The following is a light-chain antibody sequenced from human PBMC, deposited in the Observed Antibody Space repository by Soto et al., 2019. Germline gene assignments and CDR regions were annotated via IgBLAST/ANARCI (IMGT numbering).Light chain of an antibody. Sequence: IVLTQSPATLSLSPGEGATISCMASQSVSSYLAWYQQKPGQAPRLLIYDASNRATGIPARFSGSGSGTDFTLTISSLEPEDFAVYYCQQRSNWPPITFGQGTRLEIK. CDR1: QSVSSY. CDR2: DAS. CDR3: QQRSNWPPIT. J-gene: IGKJ5*01. V-gene: IGKV3-11*01.